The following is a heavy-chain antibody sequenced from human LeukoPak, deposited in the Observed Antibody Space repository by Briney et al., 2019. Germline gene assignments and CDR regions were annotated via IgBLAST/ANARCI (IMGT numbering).Heavy chain of an antibody. CDR2: IYHSGST. V-gene: IGHV4-30-2*01. Sequence: SETLSLTCAVSGGSISSGGYSWSWLRQPPGKGLEWIGYIYHSGSTYYNPSLKSRVTISVDRPKNQFSPKLSSVTAADTAVYYCARDRMVAARGRFDPWGQGTLVTVSS. J-gene: IGHJ5*02. CDR1: GGSISSGGYS. D-gene: IGHD2-15*01. CDR3: ARDRMVAARGRFDP.